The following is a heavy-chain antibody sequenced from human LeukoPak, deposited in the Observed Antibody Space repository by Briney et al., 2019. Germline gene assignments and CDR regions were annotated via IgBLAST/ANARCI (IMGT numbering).Heavy chain of an antibody. D-gene: IGHD6-13*01. CDR3: ASEQQLGHFDY. CDR2: ISSSSSYI. V-gene: IGHV3-21*01. J-gene: IGHJ4*02. Sequence: GGGLRRSCAPSGVTFSSYSMNSVRQDPGKGLGWVSSISSSSSYIYYADSVKGRFTISRDNAKNSLYLQMNSLRAEDTAVYYCASEQQLGHFDYWGQGTLVTVSS. CDR1: GVTFSSYS.